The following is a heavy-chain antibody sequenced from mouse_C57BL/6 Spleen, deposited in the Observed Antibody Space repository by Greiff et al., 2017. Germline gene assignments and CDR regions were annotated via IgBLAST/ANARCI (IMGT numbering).Heavy chain of an antibody. Sequence: QVQLQQSGAELARPGASVKLSCKASGYTFTSYGISWVKQRTGQGLEWIGEIYPRSGNTYYNEKFKGKATLTADKSSSTAYMELRSLTSEDSAVXFCARSWDGCSMDYWGQGTSVTVSS. V-gene: IGHV1-81*01. J-gene: IGHJ4*01. CDR1: GYTFTSYG. D-gene: IGHD2-3*01. CDR3: ARSWDGCSMDY. CDR2: IYPRSGNT.